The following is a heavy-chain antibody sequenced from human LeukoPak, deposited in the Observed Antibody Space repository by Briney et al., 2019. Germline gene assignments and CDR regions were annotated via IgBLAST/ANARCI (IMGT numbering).Heavy chain of an antibody. CDR1: GFPFSSYS. CDR3: ARSPPYDYVWGSYRSGPGMAFDI. D-gene: IGHD3-16*02. CDR2: ISSSSSYI. V-gene: IGHV3-21*01. J-gene: IGHJ3*02. Sequence: NPGGSLRLSCAASGFPFSSYSMNWVRQAPGKGLEWVSSISSSSSYIYYADSVKGRFTISRDNAKNSLYLQMNSLRAEDTAVYYCARSPPYDYVWGSYRSGPGMAFDIWGQGTMVTVSS.